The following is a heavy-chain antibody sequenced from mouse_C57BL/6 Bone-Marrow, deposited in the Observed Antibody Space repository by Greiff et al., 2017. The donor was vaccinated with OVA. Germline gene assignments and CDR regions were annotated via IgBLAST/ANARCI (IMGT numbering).Heavy chain of an antibody. CDR3: AGCDYGDYVCSFAY. CDR2: IYPGDGDT. V-gene: IGHV1-82*01. CDR1: GYAFSSSW. Sequence: QVQLQQSGPELVKPGASVKISCKASGYAFSSSWMNWVKQRPGKGLEWIGRIYPGDGDTNYNGKFKGKATLTADKSSSTAYMQLSNLTSEDSAVYFCAGCDYGDYVCSFAYWGQGTLVTVSA. J-gene: IGHJ3*01. D-gene: IGHD2-13*01.